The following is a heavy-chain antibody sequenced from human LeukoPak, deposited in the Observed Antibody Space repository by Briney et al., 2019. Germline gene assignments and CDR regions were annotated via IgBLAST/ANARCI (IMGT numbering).Heavy chain of an antibody. CDR2: IYSGGST. Sequence: GGSLRLSCAASGFTVSSNYMSWVRQAPGKGLEWVAVIYSGGSTYYADSVKGRFTISRDNSKNTLYLQMNRLRAEDTAVYYCASRKRSFYYGMDVWGQGTTVTVSS. CDR3: ASRKRSFYYGMDV. CDR1: GFTVSSNY. V-gene: IGHV3-53*01. J-gene: IGHJ6*02.